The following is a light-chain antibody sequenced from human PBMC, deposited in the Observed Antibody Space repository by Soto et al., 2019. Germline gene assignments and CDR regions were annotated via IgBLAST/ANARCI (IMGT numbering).Light chain of an antibody. J-gene: IGKJ2*01. CDR1: QGLLHSNGDTF. CDR2: QVS. CDR3: MQGTHWPYT. V-gene: IGKV2-30*02. Sequence: DVVMTQSPLSLPVTLGQPASISCRSSQGLLHSNGDTFLSWFQQRPGQSPRRLIYQVSNRDSGVPDRFSGSGSGTDFTLTIGRVEAEDVGIYYCMQGTHWPYTFGQGTKLEI.